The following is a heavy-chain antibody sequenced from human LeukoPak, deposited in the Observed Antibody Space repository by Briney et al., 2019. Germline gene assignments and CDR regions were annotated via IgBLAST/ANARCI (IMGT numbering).Heavy chain of an antibody. J-gene: IGHJ4*02. CDR3: AKYSSSWYSGFFDY. Sequence: GGSLRLSCAASGFTFSSYAMSWVRQAPGKGLEWVSAISGSGGSTYYADSVKGRFTISRDNSKNMLYLQMNSLRAEDTAVYYCAKYSSSWYSGFFDYWGQGTLVTVSS. D-gene: IGHD6-13*01. CDR2: ISGSGGST. V-gene: IGHV3-23*01. CDR1: GFTFSSYA.